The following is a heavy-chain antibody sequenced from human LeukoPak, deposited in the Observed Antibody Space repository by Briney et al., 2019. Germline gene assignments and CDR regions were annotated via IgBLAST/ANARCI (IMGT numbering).Heavy chain of an antibody. J-gene: IGHJ4*02. Sequence: SVKVSCKASGGTFSSYAISWVRQAPGQGLEWMGGIIPIFGTANYAQEFQGRVTITADESTSTAYMELSSLRSEDTAVYYCAVIAAAAATNFDYWGQGTLVTVSS. D-gene: IGHD6-13*01. CDR2: IIPIFGTA. V-gene: IGHV1-69*13. CDR1: GGTFSSYA. CDR3: AVIAAAAATNFDY.